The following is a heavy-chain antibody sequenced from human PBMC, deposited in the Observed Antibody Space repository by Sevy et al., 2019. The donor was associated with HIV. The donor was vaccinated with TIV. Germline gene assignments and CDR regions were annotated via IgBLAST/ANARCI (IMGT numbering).Heavy chain of an antibody. CDR1: GGAVSNGIFF. Sequence: SETLSLTCTVTGGAVSNGIFFWNWIRQPAGRELEWIGRIYTTGITNYNPSLRSRVTISIVPSKNQFSLKLRSVTATATALYFCATTSLSTSGPGSFDPWGQGTLVTVSS. CDR2: IYTTGIT. J-gene: IGHJ5*02. D-gene: IGHD3-10*01. V-gene: IGHV4-61*02. CDR3: ATTSLSTSGPGSFDP.